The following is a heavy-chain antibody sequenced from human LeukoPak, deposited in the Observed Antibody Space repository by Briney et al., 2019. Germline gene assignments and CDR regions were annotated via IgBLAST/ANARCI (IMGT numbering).Heavy chain of an antibody. V-gene: IGHV4-39*01. CDR2: IYYSGST. CDR3: ATSGWYLLPGVY. CDR1: GDSISSTNYY. J-gene: IGHJ4*02. Sequence: TSETLSLTCTVSGDSISSTNYYWGWIRQPPGKGLEGIGSIYYSGSTYNNPSLESRITISVDTSKTQFSLKLSSVTAADTAVYYCATSGWYLLPGVYWGQGTLVTVSS. D-gene: IGHD6-19*01.